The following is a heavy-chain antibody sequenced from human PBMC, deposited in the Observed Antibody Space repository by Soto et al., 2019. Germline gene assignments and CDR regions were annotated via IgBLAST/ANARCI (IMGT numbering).Heavy chain of an antibody. D-gene: IGHD3-22*01. J-gene: IGHJ6*02. CDR1: GGTFSSYA. CDR3: AGGGYDSSGYYYDPEYYYGMDV. CDR2: IIPIFGTA. V-gene: IGHV1-69*06. Sequence: SVKVSCKASGGTFSSYAISWVRQAPGQGLEWMGGIIPIFGTANYAQKFQGRVTITADKSTSTAYMELSSLRSEDTAVYYCAGGGYDSSGYYYDPEYYYGMDVWGQGTTVTVSS.